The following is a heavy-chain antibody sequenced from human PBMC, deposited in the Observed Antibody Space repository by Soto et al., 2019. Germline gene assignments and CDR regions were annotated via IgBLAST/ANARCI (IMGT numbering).Heavy chain of an antibody. V-gene: IGHV1-18*01. CDR2: ISAYDGNT. J-gene: IGHJ4*02. Sequence: ASVKVSCKASGYTFTSYGISWVRQAPGQGLEWMGWISAYDGNTNYAQKLQGRVTMTTDTSTSTAYMELRSLRSDDTAVYYCASSVGRCGGDCYHFDYWGQGTLVTVSS. CDR1: GYTFTSYG. D-gene: IGHD2-21*02. CDR3: ASSVGRCGGDCYHFDY.